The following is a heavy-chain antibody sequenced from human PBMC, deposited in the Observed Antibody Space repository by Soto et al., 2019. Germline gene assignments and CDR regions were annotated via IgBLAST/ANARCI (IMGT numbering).Heavy chain of an antibody. Sequence: PSETLSLTCTVSGGSISSSSYYWGWIRQPPGKGLEWIGSIYYSGSTYYNPSLKSRVTISVDTSKNQFSLKLSSVTAADTAVYYCARARPGYNWFDPWGQGTLVTVSS. CDR1: GGSISSSSYY. V-gene: IGHV4-39*07. CDR2: IYYSGST. J-gene: IGHJ5*02. CDR3: ARARPGYNWFDP.